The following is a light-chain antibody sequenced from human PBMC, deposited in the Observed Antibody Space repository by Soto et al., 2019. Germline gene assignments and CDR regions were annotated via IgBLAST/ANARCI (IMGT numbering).Light chain of an antibody. CDR2: LGS. CDR1: QSLLHSNGYNY. CDR3: MQALQTPKYT. V-gene: IGKV2-28*01. J-gene: IGKJ2*01. Sequence: EIVMTQSLLSLPVTPVEPASISCRSSQSLLHSNGYNYLDWYLQKPGQSPQLLIYLGSNRASGVPDRFSGSGSGTDFTLKISRVEAEDVGVYYCMQALQTPKYTFGQGTK.